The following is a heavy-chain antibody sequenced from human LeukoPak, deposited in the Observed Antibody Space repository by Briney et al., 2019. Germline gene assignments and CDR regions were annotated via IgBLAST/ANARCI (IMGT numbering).Heavy chain of an antibody. J-gene: IGHJ4*02. Sequence: GESLKISCKGSGYGFTSYWISWVGQLPGKGLEWMGRIDPSDSYTNYSPSFQGHVTISADKSISTAYLQWSSLKASDTAMYYCARVWYCSSSSCYQIDYWGQGTLVTVSS. V-gene: IGHV5-10-1*01. D-gene: IGHD2-2*01. CDR2: IDPSDSYT. CDR3: ARVWYCSSSSCYQIDY. CDR1: GYGFTSYW.